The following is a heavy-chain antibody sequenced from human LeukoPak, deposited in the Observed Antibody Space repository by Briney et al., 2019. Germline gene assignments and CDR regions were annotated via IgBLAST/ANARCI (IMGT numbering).Heavy chain of an antibody. CDR2: IYPGDSDT. Sequence: GESLKISCKGSGYSFTSYWIGWVRQMPVKGLEWMGIIYPGDSDTRYSPSFQGQVTISADKSISTAYLQWSSLKASDTAMYYCARRTSHYYDSSGYSDWFDPWGQGTLVTVSS. D-gene: IGHD3-22*01. J-gene: IGHJ5*02. V-gene: IGHV5-51*01. CDR3: ARRTSHYYDSSGYSDWFDP. CDR1: GYSFTSYW.